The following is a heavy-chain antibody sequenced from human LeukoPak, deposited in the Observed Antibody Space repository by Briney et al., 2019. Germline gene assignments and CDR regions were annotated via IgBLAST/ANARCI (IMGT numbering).Heavy chain of an antibody. J-gene: IGHJ4*02. V-gene: IGHV3-21*01. Sequence: GGSLRLSCAASGFTFSSYSMNWVRQAPGKGLEWVSPISSSSSYIYYADSVKGRFAISRDNAKNSLYLQMNSLRAEDTAVYYCARDPALRYFDWLDYWGQGTLVTVSS. CDR1: GFTFSSYS. CDR3: ARDPALRYFDWLDY. CDR2: ISSSSSYI. D-gene: IGHD3-9*01.